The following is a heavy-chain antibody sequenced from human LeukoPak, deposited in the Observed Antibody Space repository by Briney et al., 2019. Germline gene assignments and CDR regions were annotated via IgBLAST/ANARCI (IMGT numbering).Heavy chain of an antibody. CDR3: ARDRGSGWSFDP. D-gene: IGHD6-19*01. J-gene: IGHJ5*02. Sequence: SETLSLTCTVSGGSISSSSYYWGWIRQPPGKGLEWIGSIYYSGSTYYNPSLKSRVTISVDTSKNQFSLKLSSVTAADTAMYYCARDRGSGWSFDPWGQGTQVTVSS. CDR2: IYYSGST. CDR1: GGSISSSSYY. V-gene: IGHV4-39*02.